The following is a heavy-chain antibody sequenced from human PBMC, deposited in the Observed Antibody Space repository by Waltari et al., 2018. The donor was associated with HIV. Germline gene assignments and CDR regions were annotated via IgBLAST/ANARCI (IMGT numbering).Heavy chain of an antibody. J-gene: IGHJ4*02. CDR2: IYSGGST. Sequence: EVQLVESGGGLVQPGGSLRLSCAASGFTVSSNYMIWVRQAPGKGLEWVSVIYSGGSTYYADSVKGRFTISRDNPENTLHLQMYSLRVEDTAVYYCVRGPHTAVAGGPPHWGQGTLVTVSS. CDR3: VRGPHTAVAGGPPH. D-gene: IGHD6-19*01. V-gene: IGHV3-66*01. CDR1: GFTVSSNY.